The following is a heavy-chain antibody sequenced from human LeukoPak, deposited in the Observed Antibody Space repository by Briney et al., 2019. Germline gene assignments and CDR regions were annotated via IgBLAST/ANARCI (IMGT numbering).Heavy chain of an antibody. D-gene: IGHD4-17*01. V-gene: IGHV1-2*02. J-gene: IGHJ4*02. CDR2: MSPKTGDT. CDR3: TRQTYGDHFDF. Sequence: ASVKVSCKASEDPFNAYYIHWVRQAPGQGLEWMGWMSPKTGDTHYAQNFQGRVTMTRDTSMTTAYMGLRSLTAGDTAVYYCTRQTYGDHFDFWGQGTLVTVSP. CDR1: EDPFNAYY.